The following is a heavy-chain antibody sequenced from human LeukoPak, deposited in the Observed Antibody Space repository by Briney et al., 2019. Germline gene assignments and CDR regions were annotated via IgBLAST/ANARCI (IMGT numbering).Heavy chain of an antibody. J-gene: IGHJ3*01. D-gene: IGHD3-16*01. CDR2: ISGGGSP. Sequence: PEGSLRLSCAASGFTFSSYWMTWVRQAPGKGLQWVSGISGGGSPYYPDSVKGRLTISRDNSKNTLYLQMDSLRPEDTARYYCAKDEGGSLEAPYPALDFWGQGTMVTVSS. CDR3: AKDEGGSLEAPYPALDF. V-gene: IGHV3-23*01. CDR1: GFTFSSYW.